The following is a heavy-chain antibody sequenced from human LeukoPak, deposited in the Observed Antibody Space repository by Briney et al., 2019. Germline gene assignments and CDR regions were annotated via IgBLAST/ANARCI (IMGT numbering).Heavy chain of an antibody. Sequence: GGSLRLPCAASGFTFSSYAMSWVRQAPGKGLEWVSAISGSGGSTYYADSVKGRFTISRDNSKNTLYLQMDSLRAEDTAVYYCAKGDNWNYETPCGYWGQGTLVTVSS. V-gene: IGHV3-23*01. J-gene: IGHJ4*02. CDR2: ISGSGGST. CDR1: GFTFSSYA. CDR3: AKGDNWNYETPCGY. D-gene: IGHD1-7*01.